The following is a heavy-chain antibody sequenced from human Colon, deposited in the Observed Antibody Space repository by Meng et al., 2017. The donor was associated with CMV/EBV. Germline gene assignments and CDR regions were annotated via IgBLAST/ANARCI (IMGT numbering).Heavy chain of an antibody. CDR1: GMSCTSEA. D-gene: IGHD5-24*01. Sequence: GDSGMSCTSEAIRWVRQARGGGVEWVSSIRREGDDTYYAESVKDRFIVSRDNSKNTLYLQVNGLRAEDTAVYYCATLKWLNYFFEYWGQGTLVTVSS. CDR3: ATLKWLNYFFEY. J-gene: IGHJ4*02. CDR2: IRREGDDT. V-gene: IGHV3-23*01.